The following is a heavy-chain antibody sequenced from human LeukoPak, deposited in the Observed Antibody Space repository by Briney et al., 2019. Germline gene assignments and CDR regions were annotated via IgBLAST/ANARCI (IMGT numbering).Heavy chain of an antibody. V-gene: IGHV1-69*04. J-gene: IGHJ4*02. CDR2: IIPIFGIA. D-gene: IGHD2-2*01. CDR1: GGTFSSYA. CDR3: ARDCGSTSCYSRFDY. Sequence: ASVKVSCKASGGTFSSYAISWVRQAPGQGLEWMGRIIPIFGIANYAQKFQGRVTITADKSTSTAYMELSSLRSEDTAVYYCARDCGSTSCYSRFDYWGQGTLVTVSS.